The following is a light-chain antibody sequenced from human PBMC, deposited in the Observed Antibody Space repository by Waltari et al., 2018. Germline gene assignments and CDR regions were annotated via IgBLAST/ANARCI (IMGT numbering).Light chain of an antibody. CDR2: RNN. Sequence: QSVLTQPPSASGTPGQRVTISCSGSSSNIGSNYVYWYQQLPGTAPKLLIYRNNQRPSGVPDRFSGSKSGTSASLAISGLRSEDEADYYCAAWDGSLSGYVFGTGIKVTVL. CDR1: SSNIGSNY. CDR3: AAWDGSLSGYV. J-gene: IGLJ1*01. V-gene: IGLV1-47*01.